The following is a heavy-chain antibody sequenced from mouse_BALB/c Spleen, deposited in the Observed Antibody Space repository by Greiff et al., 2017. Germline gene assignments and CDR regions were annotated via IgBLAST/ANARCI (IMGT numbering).Heavy chain of an antibody. CDR1: GFTFSSFG. D-gene: IGHD2-2*01. CDR3: ARAIYYGYDESLYWYFDV. V-gene: IGHV5-17*02. J-gene: IGHJ1*01. CDR2: ISSGSSTI. Sequence: EVQLVESGGGLVQPGGSRKLSCAASGFTFSSFGMHWVRQAPEKGLEWVAYISSGSSTIYYADTVKGRFTISRDNPKNTLFLQMTSLRSEDTAMYYCARAIYYGYDESLYWYFDVWGAGTTVTVSS.